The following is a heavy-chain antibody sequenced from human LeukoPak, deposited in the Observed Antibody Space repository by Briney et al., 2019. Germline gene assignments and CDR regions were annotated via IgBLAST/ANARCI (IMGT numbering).Heavy chain of an antibody. CDR2: IYTSGST. D-gene: IGHD3-3*01. Sequence: SQTLSLTCTVSGGSISSGSYYWSWIRQPAGKELEWIGRIYTSGSTNYNPSLKSRVTISVDTSKNQFSLKLSSVTAADTAVYYCARSVFWSGYSYNWFDPWGQGTLVTVSS. CDR3: ARSVFWSGYSYNWFDP. J-gene: IGHJ5*02. CDR1: GGSISSGSYY. V-gene: IGHV4-61*02.